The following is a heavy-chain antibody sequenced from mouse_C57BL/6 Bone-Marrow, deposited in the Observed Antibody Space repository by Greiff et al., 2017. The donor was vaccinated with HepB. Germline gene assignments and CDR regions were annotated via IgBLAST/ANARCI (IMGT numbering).Heavy chain of an antibody. J-gene: IGHJ3*01. Sequence: QVQLQQSGAELARPGASVKLSCKASGYTFTSYGISWVKQRTGQGLEWIGEIYPRSGNTYYNEKFKGKATLTADKSSSIAYMELRSLTSEDSAVYFCARGWLQFAYWGQGTLVTVSA. CDR1: GYTFTSYG. D-gene: IGHD2-3*01. CDR3: ARGWLQFAY. CDR2: IYPRSGNT. V-gene: IGHV1-81*01.